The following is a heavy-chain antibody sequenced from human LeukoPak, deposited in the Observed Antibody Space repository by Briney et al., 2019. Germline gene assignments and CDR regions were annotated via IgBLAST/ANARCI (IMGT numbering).Heavy chain of an antibody. V-gene: IGHV4-59*08. Sequence: SETLSLTCTVPGGSISSYYCSWIRQPPGRGLEWIGYIYYSGSTNYNPSLKSRVTISVDTPKNQFSLKLSSVTAADTAVYYCARHPHYDFWSGDYYYYMDVWGKGTTVTVSS. J-gene: IGHJ6*03. D-gene: IGHD3-3*01. CDR2: IYYSGST. CDR3: ARHPHYDFWSGDYYYYMDV. CDR1: GGSISSYY.